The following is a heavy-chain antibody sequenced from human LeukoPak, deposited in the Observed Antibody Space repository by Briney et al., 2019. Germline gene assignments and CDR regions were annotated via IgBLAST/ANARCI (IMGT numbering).Heavy chain of an antibody. CDR2: INPNSGGT. V-gene: IGHV1-2*02. CDR3: ARLYYYDSSGYYFPFDY. D-gene: IGHD3-22*01. Sequence: ASVKVSCKASGYTFTGYYMHWVRQAPGQGLEWMGWINPNSGGTNYARKFQGRVTMTRDTSISTAYMELSRLRSDDTAVYYCARLYYYDSSGYYFPFDYWGQGTLVTVSS. CDR1: GYTFTGYY. J-gene: IGHJ4*02.